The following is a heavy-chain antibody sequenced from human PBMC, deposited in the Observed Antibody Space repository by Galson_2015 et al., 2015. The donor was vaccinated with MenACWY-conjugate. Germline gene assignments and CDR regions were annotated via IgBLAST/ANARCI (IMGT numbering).Heavy chain of an antibody. CDR2: IYYSGST. Sequence: ETLSLTCTVSGGSISSSSYYWDWIRQPPGRGLEWIGTIYYSGSTYYNSSLKSRVTISVDTSQNQFSLNLSSVTAAGPAMYYCARHDRTAPARSGAFDIWGRGTMVTVSS. CDR1: GGSISSSSYY. CDR3: ARHDRTAPARSGAFDI. D-gene: IGHD2-2*01. J-gene: IGHJ3*02. V-gene: IGHV4-39*01.